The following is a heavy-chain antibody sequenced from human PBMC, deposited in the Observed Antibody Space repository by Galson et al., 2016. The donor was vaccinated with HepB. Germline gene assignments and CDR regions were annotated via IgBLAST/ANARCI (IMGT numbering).Heavy chain of an antibody. D-gene: IGHD1-14*01. CDR3: ARNAPKLGITDAFDI. J-gene: IGHJ3*02. CDR2: SHSSGAT. V-gene: IGHV4-59*01. Sequence: ETLSLTCTVSGGSITTYYWSWIRQPPGMGLEWIAFSHSSGATSYSPSLNSRVTISVDTSKSQFSLRLRSVTAADTAAYYCARNAPKLGITDAFDIWGQGAMVTVSS. CDR1: GGSITTYY.